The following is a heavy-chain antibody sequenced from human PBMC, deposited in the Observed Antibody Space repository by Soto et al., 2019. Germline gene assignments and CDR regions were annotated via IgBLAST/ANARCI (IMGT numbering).Heavy chain of an antibody. CDR3: ARDFIGYCTNGVCRINSPSWFDP. J-gene: IGHJ5*02. CDR2: INPNSGGT. D-gene: IGHD2-8*01. V-gene: IGHV1-2*04. Sequence: GASVKVSCKASGYTFTGYYMHWVRQAPGQGLEWMGWINPNSGGTNYAQKFQGWVTMTRDTSISTAYMELSRLRSDDTAVYYCARDFIGYCTNGVCRINSPSWFDPWGQGTLVTVSS. CDR1: GYTFTGYY.